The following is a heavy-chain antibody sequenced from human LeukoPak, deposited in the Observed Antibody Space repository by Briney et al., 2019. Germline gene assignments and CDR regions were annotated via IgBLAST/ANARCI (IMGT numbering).Heavy chain of an antibody. D-gene: IGHD1-26*01. CDR3: ARGRSLQLLDY. J-gene: IGHJ4*02. Sequence: SETLSLTCSVFDGSINNYYWSWIRQPPGAELEWIGYIFYSGTTNYNPSLKSRVTISLDTSKNQFSLKLTSVTAADTAIYYCARGRSLQLLDYWGQGTLVTVSS. V-gene: IGHV4-59*01. CDR1: DGSINNYY. CDR2: IFYSGTT.